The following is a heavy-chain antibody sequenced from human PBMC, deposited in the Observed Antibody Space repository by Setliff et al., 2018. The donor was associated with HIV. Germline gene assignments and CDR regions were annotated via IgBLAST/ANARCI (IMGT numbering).Heavy chain of an antibody. Sequence: GGSLRLSCAASGFTFDDYAMHWVRQAPGEGLEWVSFITWNSDNIGYADSVKGRFTISRDNAKKSLYLQMNSLRSEDTAVYYCAKEDQRVTSVDYWGQGPPVTVSS. CDR2: ITWNSDNI. CDR3: AKEDQRVTSVDY. V-gene: IGHV3-9*01. J-gene: IGHJ4*02. D-gene: IGHD2-2*01. CDR1: GFTFDDYA.